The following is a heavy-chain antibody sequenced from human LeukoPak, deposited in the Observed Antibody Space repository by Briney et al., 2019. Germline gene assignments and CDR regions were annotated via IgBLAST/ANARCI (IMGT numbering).Heavy chain of an antibody. J-gene: IGHJ5*02. D-gene: IGHD6-13*01. CDR1: GYTFTGYY. V-gene: IGHV1-2*02. CDR2: INPNSGGT. CDR3: ARGRRIAAAGGSWFDP. Sequence: ASVKVSCKASGYTFTGYYIHWVRQAPGQGLEWMGWINPNSGGTNYAQKFQVRVTMTRDTSISTAYMELSRMRSDDAAVYYCARGRRIAAAGGSWFDPWGQGTLVTVSS.